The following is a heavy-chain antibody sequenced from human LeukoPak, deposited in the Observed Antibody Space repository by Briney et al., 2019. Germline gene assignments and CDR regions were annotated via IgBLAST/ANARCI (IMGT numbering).Heavy chain of an antibody. Sequence: GASVKVSCKASGSTCTSYYVHWVRQAPGQGLEWMGIINPSGGSTTYAQKFQGRVTMTGDTSTSTVYMELSSLRSEDTAIYYCARVGPYYYDNSGYYDYWGQGTLVTVSS. D-gene: IGHD3-22*01. CDR3: ARVGPYYYDNSGYYDY. CDR1: GSTCTSYY. J-gene: IGHJ4*02. V-gene: IGHV1-46*01. CDR2: INPSGGST.